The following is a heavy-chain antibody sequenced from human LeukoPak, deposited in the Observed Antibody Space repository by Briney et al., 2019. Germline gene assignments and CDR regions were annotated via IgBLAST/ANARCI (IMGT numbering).Heavy chain of an antibody. J-gene: IGHJ4*02. V-gene: IGHV3-23*01. D-gene: IGHD1-7*01. CDR1: GFTFSNSA. CDR2: ISGSGGST. Sequence: GGSLRLSCAASGFTFSNSAMTWVRQTPGKGLEWVSAISGSGGSTYYADSVKGRFTISRDNSKNTLSLQMNSLIAEDTAVYYCAKEGKTRNWNYYQAKSVYWGQGTLVTVSS. CDR3: AKEGKTRNWNYYQAKSVY.